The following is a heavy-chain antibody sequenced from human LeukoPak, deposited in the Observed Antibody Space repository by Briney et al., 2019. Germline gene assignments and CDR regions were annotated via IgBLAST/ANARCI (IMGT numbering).Heavy chain of an antibody. CDR1: GYTFTGYY. CDR2: INPNSGGT. D-gene: IGHD3-3*01. V-gene: IGHV1-2*02. CDR3: ARPRKGGFLEWLFFY. Sequence: ASVTVSCKASGYTFTGYYMHWVRQAPGQGLEWMGWINPNSGGTNYAQKFQGRVTMTRDTSISTAYMELSRLRSDDTAVYYCARPRKGGFLEWLFFYWGQGTLVTVSS. J-gene: IGHJ4*02.